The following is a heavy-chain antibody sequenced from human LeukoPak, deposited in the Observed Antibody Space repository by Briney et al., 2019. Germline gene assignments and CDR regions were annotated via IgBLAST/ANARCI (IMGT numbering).Heavy chain of an antibody. Sequence: GGSLRLSCAASGFTFSSYSMNWVRQAPGKGLEWVSFISSSSSTIYYADSVKGRFTISRDNAKNSLYLQMNSLRAEDTAVYYCARDRGGSYSAIDYWGQGTLVTASS. CDR1: GFTFSSYS. V-gene: IGHV3-48*04. D-gene: IGHD1-26*01. J-gene: IGHJ4*02. CDR2: ISSSSSTI. CDR3: ARDRGGSYSAIDY.